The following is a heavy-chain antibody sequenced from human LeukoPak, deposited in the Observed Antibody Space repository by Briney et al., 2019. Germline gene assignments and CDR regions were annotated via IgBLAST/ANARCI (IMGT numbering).Heavy chain of an antibody. J-gene: IGHJ5*02. CDR3: ARFVTDTALWFDP. V-gene: IGHV4-59*01. CDR1: GGSISSYY. CDR2: IYYSGSN. Sequence: SETLTLTCTVSGGSISSYYWSWIRQPPGKGLEWIWYIYYSGSNNYNPYLKSRVTISVDTTKNQFSLKLSSVTAADTAEYYCARFVTDTALWFDPWGQGTLVTVSS. D-gene: IGHD5-18*01.